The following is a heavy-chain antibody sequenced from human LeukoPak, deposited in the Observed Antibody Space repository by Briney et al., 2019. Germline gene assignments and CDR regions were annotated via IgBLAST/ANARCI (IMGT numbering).Heavy chain of an antibody. CDR1: GYTFTGYY. Sequence: GGSVKVSCKASGYTFTGYYMHWVGQAPGQGVGGMGWINPKRGGTNYAQKFQGRVTMTSDTSISTAYMELSRLRSDDTAVYYCARAGYRDWGQGTLVTVSS. J-gene: IGHJ4*02. CDR3: ARAGYRD. CDR2: INPKRGGT. D-gene: IGHD5-24*01. V-gene: IGHV1-2*02.